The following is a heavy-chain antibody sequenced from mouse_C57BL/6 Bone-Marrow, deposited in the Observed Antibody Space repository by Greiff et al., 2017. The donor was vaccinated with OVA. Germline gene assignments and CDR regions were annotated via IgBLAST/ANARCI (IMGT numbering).Heavy chain of an antibody. D-gene: IGHD1-1*01. Sequence: EVKLVESGGGLVQPGGSMKLSCAASGFTFSDAWMDWVRQSPEKGLEWVAEIRNKANNHATYYAESVKGRFTISRDDSKSSVYLQMNSLRAADTGIYYCTRPTVVAHWYFDVWGTGTTVTVSS. CDR3: TRPTVVAHWYFDV. CDR2: IRNKANNHAT. CDR1: GFTFSDAW. J-gene: IGHJ1*03. V-gene: IGHV6-6*01.